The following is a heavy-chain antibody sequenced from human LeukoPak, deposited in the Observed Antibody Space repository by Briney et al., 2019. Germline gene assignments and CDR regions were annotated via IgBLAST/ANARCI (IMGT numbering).Heavy chain of an antibody. V-gene: IGHV3-7*01. CDR2: INPHGSEK. J-gene: IGHJ4*02. CDR3: ARSDY. CDR1: GFSFSSYW. Sequence: PGESLRLSCTASGFSFSSYWMNWVRQAPGKGLEWVANINPHGSEKNYVDSVKGRFTISRDRTKNSLFLQMNNLRAEDTAVYYCARSDYWGQGILVTVSS.